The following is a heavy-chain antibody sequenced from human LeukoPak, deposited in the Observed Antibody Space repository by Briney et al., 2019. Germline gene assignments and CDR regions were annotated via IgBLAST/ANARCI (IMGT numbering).Heavy chain of an antibody. CDR1: GGSISSGDYY. Sequence: SQTLSLTCTVSGGSISSGDYYWSWIRQPPGKGLEWIGYIYYSGSTNYNPSLKSRVTISVDTSKNQFSLKLSSVTAADTAVYYCASASGYSSSWYAFDIWGQGTMVTVSS. J-gene: IGHJ3*02. V-gene: IGHV4-61*08. D-gene: IGHD6-13*01. CDR3: ASASGYSSSWYAFDI. CDR2: IYYSGST.